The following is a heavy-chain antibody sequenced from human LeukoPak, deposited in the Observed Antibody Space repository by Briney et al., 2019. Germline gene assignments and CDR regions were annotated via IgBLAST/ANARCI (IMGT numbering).Heavy chain of an antibody. CDR3: ARVGRSDFWSGYYTLLDY. CDR1: GFTFSSYS. CDR2: ISSSSSYI. J-gene: IGHJ4*02. D-gene: IGHD3-3*01. V-gene: IGHV3-21*01. Sequence: GGSLRLSCAASGFTFSSYSMNWVRQAPGKGLEWVSSISSSSSYIYYADSVKGRFTISRDNAKNSLYLQMNSLRAEDTAVYYCARVGRSDFWSGYYTLLDYWGQGTLVTVSS.